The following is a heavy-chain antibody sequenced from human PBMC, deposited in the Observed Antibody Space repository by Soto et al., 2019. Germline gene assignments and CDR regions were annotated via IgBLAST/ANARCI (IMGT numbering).Heavy chain of an antibody. CDR1: GYSISSSNW. CDR3: ARLYSGYDSAFDS. Sequence: SETLSLTCAVSGYSISSSNWWGWIRQPPGKGLEWIGYIYYSGSTYYNPSLKSRVTMSADTSKNQFSLKLSSVTAVDTAVYYRARLYSGYDSAFDSWGQGALLTVSS. V-gene: IGHV4-28*01. D-gene: IGHD5-12*01. J-gene: IGHJ4*02. CDR2: IYYSGST.